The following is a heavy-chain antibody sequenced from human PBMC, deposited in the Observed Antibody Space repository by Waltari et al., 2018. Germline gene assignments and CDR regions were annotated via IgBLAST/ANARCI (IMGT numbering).Heavy chain of an antibody. D-gene: IGHD6-6*01. Sequence: VKVSCKASGGTFSSYAISWVRQAPGQGLEWMGRIIPIFGTANYAQKFQGRVTITADKSTSTAYMELSSLRSEDTAVYYCAGERRGSIAARYYSTWGQGTLVTVSS. CDR3: AGERRGSIAARYYST. V-gene: IGHV1-69*06. CDR1: GGTFSSYA. J-gene: IGHJ5*02. CDR2: IIPIFGTA.